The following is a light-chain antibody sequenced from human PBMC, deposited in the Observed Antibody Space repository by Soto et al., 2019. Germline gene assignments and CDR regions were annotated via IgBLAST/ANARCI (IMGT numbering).Light chain of an antibody. CDR2: DAS. CDR1: QSVSSH. V-gene: IGKV3-11*01. CDR3: QTRSTLARYT. J-gene: IGKJ2*01. Sequence: EIVVTQSPATLSLSPGERATLSCRASQSVSSHLAWYQQKPGQAPRLLIYDASNRATGIPARFSGSGSGTVFTLTISSLKPEDFAVYNCQTRSTLARYTFGQRTKLKIK.